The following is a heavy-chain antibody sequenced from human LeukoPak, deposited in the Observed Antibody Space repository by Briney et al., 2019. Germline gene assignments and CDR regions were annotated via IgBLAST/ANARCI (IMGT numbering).Heavy chain of an antibody. V-gene: IGHV3-23*01. CDR1: GFTFSNYA. Sequence: GGSLRLSCAASGFTFSNYAMSWVRQAPGKGLEWVSAISGSGDNTYYADSVKGRFTVSRDNSKNTLYVQMNSLRAEDTAVYYCAKVSVRAAADWGQGTLVTVSS. D-gene: IGHD6-13*01. CDR2: ISGSGDNT. J-gene: IGHJ4*02. CDR3: AKVSVRAAAD.